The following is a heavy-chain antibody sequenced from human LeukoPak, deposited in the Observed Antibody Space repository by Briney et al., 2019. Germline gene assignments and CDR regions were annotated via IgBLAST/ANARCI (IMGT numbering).Heavy chain of an antibody. D-gene: IGHD6-19*01. J-gene: IGHJ3*02. Sequence: ASVTVSCKASGYTFTGYYMHWVQQAPGQGLEWMGRINPNSGGTNYAQKFQGRVTMTRDTSISTAYMELSSLRSDDTAVYYCATESHSSGWYTTAFDIWGQGTVVTVSS. V-gene: IGHV1-2*06. CDR2: INPNSGGT. CDR3: ATESHSSGWYTTAFDI. CDR1: GYTFTGYY.